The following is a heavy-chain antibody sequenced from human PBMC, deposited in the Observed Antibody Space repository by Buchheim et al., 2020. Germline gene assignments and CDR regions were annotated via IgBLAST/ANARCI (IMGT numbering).Heavy chain of an antibody. CDR3: ARSGYCSSTSCYLRRMDV. J-gene: IGHJ6*02. D-gene: IGHD2-2*01. CDR2: INPNSGGT. V-gene: IGHV1-2*02. CDR1: GYTFTGYY. Sequence: HVQLVQSGAEVKKPGASVKVSCKASGYTFTGYYMHWVRQAPGQGLEWMGWINPNSGGTNYAQKFQGRFTMTSDTSTSTVYMELSSLRSEDTAVYYCARSGYCSSTSCYLRRMDVWGQGT.